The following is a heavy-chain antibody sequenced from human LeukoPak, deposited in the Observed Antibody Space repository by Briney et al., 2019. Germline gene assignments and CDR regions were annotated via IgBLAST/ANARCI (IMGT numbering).Heavy chain of an antibody. V-gene: IGHV2-70*11. Sequence: SGPTLVNPTQTLTLTCTFSGFSLRTSGMYVSWIRQPPGKALEWLARIDWDNDKYYTTSLKTRLTISKDTSKNQVVLTMTNMDPVDTATYYCVRTRPVSGWFDPWGQGTLVTVSS. CDR1: GFSLRTSGMY. D-gene: IGHD5/OR15-5a*01. CDR3: VRTRPVSGWFDP. CDR2: IDWDNDK. J-gene: IGHJ5*02.